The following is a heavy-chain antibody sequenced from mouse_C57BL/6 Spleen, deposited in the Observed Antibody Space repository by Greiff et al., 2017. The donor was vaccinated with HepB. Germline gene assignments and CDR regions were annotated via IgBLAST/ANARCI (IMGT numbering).Heavy chain of an antibody. J-gene: IGHJ2*01. D-gene: IGHD2-5*01. V-gene: IGHV1-15*01. CDR2: IDPETGGT. CDR3: TTLAYYSNYFDY. Sequence: VQLQQSGAELVRPGASVTLSCKASGYTFTDYEMHWVKQTPVHGLEWIGAIDPETGGTAYNQKFKGKAILTADKSSSTAYMERRSLTSEDSAVYYCTTLAYYSNYFDYWGQGTTLTVSS. CDR1: GYTFTDYE.